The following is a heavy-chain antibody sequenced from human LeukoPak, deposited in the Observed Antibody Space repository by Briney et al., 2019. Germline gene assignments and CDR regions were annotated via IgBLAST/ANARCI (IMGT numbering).Heavy chain of an antibody. Sequence: ASVKVSCKASGYTFTSYGITWVRQAPGQGLEWMGWISADNGNTNYAQKLQGRVTMTTDTSTSTAYMELRSLRSDDTAVYYCARDPPPYSSGWYYFDYWGQGTLVTVSS. V-gene: IGHV1-18*01. CDR2: ISADNGNT. CDR1: GYTFTSYG. CDR3: ARDPPPYSSGWYYFDY. J-gene: IGHJ4*02. D-gene: IGHD6-13*01.